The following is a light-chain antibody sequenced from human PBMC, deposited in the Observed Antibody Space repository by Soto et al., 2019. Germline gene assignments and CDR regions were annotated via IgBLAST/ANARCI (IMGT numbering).Light chain of an antibody. CDR1: SRDIGAYDY. Sequence: QSALTQPASVSGSPGQLITISCTGTSRDIGAYDYVSWYQQHPGQAPRLIIYDVAERPSGISDRFSGSRSGNTASLTISGLRPEDEAEYFCGSYAASTKIVFGTGTKSPS. V-gene: IGLV2-14*03. CDR2: DVA. CDR3: GSYAASTKIV. J-gene: IGLJ1*01.